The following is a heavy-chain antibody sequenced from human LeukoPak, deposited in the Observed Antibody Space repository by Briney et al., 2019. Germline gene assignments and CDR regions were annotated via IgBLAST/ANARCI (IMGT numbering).Heavy chain of an antibody. CDR1: GFTLSSYS. J-gene: IGHJ4*02. V-gene: IGHV3-21*01. Sequence: PGGSLRLSCAVSGFTLSSYSMNWVRQAPGKGLEWVSYISTGSRYIYYADSVKGRFTMSRDNAKNSLFLQMNSLRPEDTAVYYCARATAYGDYMFGFDYWSQGSLVTVSS. CDR3: ARATAYGDYMFGFDY. CDR2: ISTGSRYI. D-gene: IGHD4-17*01.